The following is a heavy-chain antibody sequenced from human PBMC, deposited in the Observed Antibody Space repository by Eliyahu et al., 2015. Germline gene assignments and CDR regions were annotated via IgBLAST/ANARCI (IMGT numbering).Heavy chain of an antibody. CDR1: GXXFTXYQ. CDR3: ARGDDYFASGEFDY. J-gene: IGHJ4*02. Sequence: QVQLVQSGAEVKKPGASXKVSCQASGXXFTXYQINWVRQAPGHGLEWMGSLNPNSGYTDYAPTFQGRITISRNTSINTFFMELSSLRSDDTAVYYCARGDDYFASGEFDYWGQGTLVTVSS. D-gene: IGHD3-16*01. CDR2: LNPNSGYT. V-gene: IGHV1-8*03.